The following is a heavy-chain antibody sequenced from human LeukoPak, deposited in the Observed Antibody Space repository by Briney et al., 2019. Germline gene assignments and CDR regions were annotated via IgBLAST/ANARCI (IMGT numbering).Heavy chain of an antibody. V-gene: IGHV3-66*01. CDR3: ARESSGSYFFY. Sequence: PGGSLRLSCAASGFTFSSYAMHWVRQAPGKGLEWVSVIYGGTSTYYADSVKGRFTISRDNSKNTLYPQMNSLRAEDTAVYYCARESSGSYFFYWGQGTLVTVSS. D-gene: IGHD1-26*01. CDR2: IYGGTST. J-gene: IGHJ4*02. CDR1: GFTFSSYA.